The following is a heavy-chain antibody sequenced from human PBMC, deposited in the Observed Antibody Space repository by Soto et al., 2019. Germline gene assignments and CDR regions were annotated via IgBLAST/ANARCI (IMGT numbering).Heavy chain of an antibody. Sequence: EVQLVESGGGLVQRGGSLRLSCAGSGFTFSSNWMHWVRQDPGKGLVWVSRLNSDGTSANYADSEKGRFTISRDNAKNTLFLQMNSLTAEDTALYYCARGPSGWYGFDYWGQGTLVTVSS. CDR2: LNSDGTSA. D-gene: IGHD6-19*01. V-gene: IGHV3-74*01. CDR1: GFTFSSNW. CDR3: ARGPSGWYGFDY. J-gene: IGHJ4*02.